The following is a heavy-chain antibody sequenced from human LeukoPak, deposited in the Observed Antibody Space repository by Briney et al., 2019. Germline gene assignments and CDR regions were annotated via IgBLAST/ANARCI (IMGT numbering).Heavy chain of an antibody. CDR3: ASSMYYYDSSGYYFDY. V-gene: IGHV3-11*06. J-gene: IGHJ4*02. CDR2: ISSSSSYI. CDR1: GFTFSDYY. D-gene: IGHD3-22*01. Sequence: PGGSLRLSCAASGFTFSDYYMSWIRQAPGKGLEWVSSISSSSSYIYYADSVKGRFTISRDNAKNSLYLQVNSLRAEDTAVYYCASSMYYYDSSGYYFDYWGQGTLVTVSS.